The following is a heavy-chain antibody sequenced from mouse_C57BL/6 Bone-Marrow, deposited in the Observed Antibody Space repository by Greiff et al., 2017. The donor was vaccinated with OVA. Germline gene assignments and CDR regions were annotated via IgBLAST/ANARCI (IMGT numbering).Heavy chain of an antibody. CDR3: ARGVYDYNGGGYFDY. J-gene: IGHJ2*01. CDR2: IDPSDSYT. Sequence: VQLQQPGAELVMPGASVKLSCKASGYTFTSYWMHWVKQRPGQGLEWIGEIDPSDSYTNYNQKFKGKSTLTVDKSSSTAYMQLSSLTSADSAVDDDARGVYDYNGGGYFDYWGQGTTLTVSS. D-gene: IGHD2-4*01. CDR1: GYTFTSYW. V-gene: IGHV1-69*01.